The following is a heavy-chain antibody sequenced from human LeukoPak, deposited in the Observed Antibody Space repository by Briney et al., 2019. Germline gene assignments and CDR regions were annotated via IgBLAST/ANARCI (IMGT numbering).Heavy chain of an antibody. Sequence: GGSLRLSCAASGFTFSSYGMHWVRQAPGKGLEWVAVIWYDGSNKYYADSVKGRFTISRDNFKNTLYLQMNSLRAEDTAVYYCARDLGFSYGYGRANYYYYGMDVWGQGTTVTVSS. D-gene: IGHD5-18*01. V-gene: IGHV3-33*01. J-gene: IGHJ6*02. CDR3: ARDLGFSYGYGRANYYYYGMDV. CDR1: GFTFSSYG. CDR2: IWYDGSNK.